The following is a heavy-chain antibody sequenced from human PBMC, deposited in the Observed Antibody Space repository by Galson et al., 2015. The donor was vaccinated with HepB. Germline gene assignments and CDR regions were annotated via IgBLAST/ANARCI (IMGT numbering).Heavy chain of an antibody. CDR3: ARRYVPDTFSHAFDI. D-gene: IGHD3-3*02. V-gene: IGHV4-61*08. J-gene: IGHJ3*02. CDR1: GGSVSSRGYS. Sequence: SETLSLTCSVSGGSVSSRGYSWNWIRQSPGKGLEWIGDIYYSGTTTYSPSLRSRVSMSVDTSKNQFSLNLNSVTAADTAVYYCARRYVPDTFSHAFDIWTQGTMVTVSS. CDR2: IYYSGTT.